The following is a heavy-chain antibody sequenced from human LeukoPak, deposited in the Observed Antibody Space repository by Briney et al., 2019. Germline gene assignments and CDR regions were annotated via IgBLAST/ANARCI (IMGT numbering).Heavy chain of an antibody. CDR2: MNHGGST. V-gene: IGHV4-34*01. J-gene: IGHJ3*02. CDR3: AAFLLQQINVFDI. CDR1: GGSFSGYY. D-gene: IGHD1-1*01. Sequence: SETLSLTCAVYGGSFSGYYWNWIRQPPGKGLEWIGEMNHGGSTNYNPSLKSRVTISVDTSKNQFSLKLSSVTAADTAVYYCAAFLLQQINVFDIWGQGTMVTVSS.